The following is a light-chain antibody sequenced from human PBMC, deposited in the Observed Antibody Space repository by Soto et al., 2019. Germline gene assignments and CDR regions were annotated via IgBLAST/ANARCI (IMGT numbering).Light chain of an antibody. CDR3: QQYNSWPLT. CDR1: QSVSSN. Sequence: EIVMTQSPATLSVSPGERATLSCRASQSVSSNLAWYQQKPGQAPRLLIYGASTRATGIPARFSGIGSGTEFTLTIRSLQSEDFAVYYCQQYNSWPLTVGGGTKVDIK. J-gene: IGKJ4*01. CDR2: GAS. V-gene: IGKV3-15*01.